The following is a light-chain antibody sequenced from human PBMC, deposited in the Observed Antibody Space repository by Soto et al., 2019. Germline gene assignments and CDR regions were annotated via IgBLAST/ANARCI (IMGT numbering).Light chain of an antibody. J-gene: IGLJ2*01. Sequence: QSVLTQPASVSGSPGQSITISCTGTSSDLAIYNYVSWYQQQPGKAPKLMIYQVTNRPSGVSNRFSGSRSGNTASLTISGLQAEDEADYYCCSYAGSSTLLFGGGTKVTVL. V-gene: IGLV2-23*02. CDR2: QVT. CDR1: SSDLAIYNY. CDR3: CSYAGSSTLL.